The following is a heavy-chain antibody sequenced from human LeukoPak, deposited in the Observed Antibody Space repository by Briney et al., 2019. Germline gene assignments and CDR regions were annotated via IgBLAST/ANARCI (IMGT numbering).Heavy chain of an antibody. J-gene: IGHJ4*02. D-gene: IGHD3-22*01. CDR1: GFTFSSYA. CDR2: ISYDGSNK. V-gene: IGHV3-30-3*01. CDR3: ATHYYDSSGYHSPDY. Sequence: GGSLRLSCAASGFTFSSYAMHWVRQAPGKGLEWVALISYDGSNKYYVDSVKGRLTISRDNSKNTLYLQTNSLRAEDTALYYCATHYYDSSGYHSPDYWGQGTLVTVSS.